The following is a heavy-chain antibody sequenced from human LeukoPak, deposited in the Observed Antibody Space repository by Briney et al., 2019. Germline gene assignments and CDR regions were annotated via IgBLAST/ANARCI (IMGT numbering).Heavy chain of an antibody. J-gene: IGHJ3*02. Sequence: GGSLRLSCAASGFTFNCYAMHWVRQAPGKGLEWVAVVSYDGSNKYYADSVKGRFTISRDNSKNTLYLQMNSLRVEDTAVYYCARGISRSVAFDIWGQGTMVTVSS. D-gene: IGHD2-15*01. CDR2: VSYDGSNK. CDR3: ARGISRSVAFDI. CDR1: GFTFNCYA. V-gene: IGHV3-30-3*01.